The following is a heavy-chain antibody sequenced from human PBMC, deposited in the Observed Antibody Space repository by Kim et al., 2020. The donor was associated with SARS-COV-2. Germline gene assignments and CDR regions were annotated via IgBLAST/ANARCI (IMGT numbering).Heavy chain of an antibody. D-gene: IGHD6-13*01. V-gene: IGHV5-51*01. CDR2: IYPGDSDT. CDR1: GYSFTSYW. CDR3: ARQKDGSWYPDNYYYYYGMDV. Sequence: GESLKISCKGSGYSFTSYWIGWVRQMPGKGLEWMGIIYPGDSDTRYSPSFQGQVTISADKSISTAYLQWSSLKASDTAMYYCARQKDGSWYPDNYYYYYGMDVWGQGTTVTVSS. J-gene: IGHJ6*02.